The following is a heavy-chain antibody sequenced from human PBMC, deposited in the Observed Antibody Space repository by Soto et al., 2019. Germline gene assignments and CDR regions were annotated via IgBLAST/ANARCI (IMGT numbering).Heavy chain of an antibody. V-gene: IGHV4-31*03. Sequence: LSRTCTVSGGSISSGGYYWSWIRQHPGKSLEWIGYIYYSGSTYYNPSLKSRVTISVDTSKNQFSLKLSSVTAADTAVYYCAREDRPAYYYDSSGYNYYYGMDVWGQGTTVT. CDR1: GGSISSGGYY. J-gene: IGHJ6*02. CDR2: IYYSGST. D-gene: IGHD3-22*01. CDR3: AREDRPAYYYDSSGYNYYYGMDV.